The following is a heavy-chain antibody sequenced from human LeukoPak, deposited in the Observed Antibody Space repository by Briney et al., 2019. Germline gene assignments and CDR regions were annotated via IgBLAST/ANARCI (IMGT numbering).Heavy chain of an antibody. CDR1: GFTFSNYA. J-gene: IGHJ4*02. Sequence: PGGSLRLSCAASGFTFSNYAMGWVRQAPGKGLEWVSGNSGSGDNTYYADSVQGRFTISRDNSKSTLCLQMNSLRAEDTAVYYCAKQLGYCSDGSCYFPYWGQGTLVTVSS. D-gene: IGHD2-15*01. CDR3: AKQLGYCSDGSCYFPY. CDR2: NSGSGDNT. V-gene: IGHV3-23*01.